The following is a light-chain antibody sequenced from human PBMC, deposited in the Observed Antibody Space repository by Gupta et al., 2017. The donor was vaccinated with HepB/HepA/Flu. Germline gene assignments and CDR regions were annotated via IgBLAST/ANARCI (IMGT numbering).Light chain of an antibody. Sequence: DIQMTQSPSSLSASVGDRVTITCRASQSISSYLNWYQQKPGKAPKLLIYAASSLQSGVPSRFSGGGSGTDFTLTISSLQPADFATYYCQQSYSTPRACGQGTKVEIK. CDR3: QQSYSTPRA. V-gene: IGKV1-39*01. CDR2: AAS. CDR1: QSISSY. J-gene: IGKJ1*01.